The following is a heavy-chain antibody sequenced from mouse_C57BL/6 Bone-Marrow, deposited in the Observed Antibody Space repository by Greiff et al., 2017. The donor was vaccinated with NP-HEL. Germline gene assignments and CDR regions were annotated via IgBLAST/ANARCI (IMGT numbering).Heavy chain of an antibody. V-gene: IGHV1-72*01. D-gene: IGHD1-1*01. CDR1: GYTFTSYW. J-gene: IGHJ1*03. Sequence: QVQLQQPGADLVKPGASVKLSCKASGYTFTSYWMHWVKQRTGRGLEWIGRIDPNSGGTKFNEKFKTKATLTVDKPSSTAYMQLSSLTSEDSAVYYCARYYYGSRGWYFDVWGTGTTVTVSS. CDR3: ARYYYGSRGWYFDV. CDR2: IDPNSGGT.